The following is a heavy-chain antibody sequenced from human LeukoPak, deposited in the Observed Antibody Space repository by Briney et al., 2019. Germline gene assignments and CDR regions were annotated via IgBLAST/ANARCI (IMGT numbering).Heavy chain of an antibody. CDR2: ISSSSYT. CDR1: GFTFSDYY. J-gene: IGHJ4*02. V-gene: IGHV3-11*05. CDR3: ARDPSMVRGAITQGLWDY. Sequence: GGSLRLSCAASGFTFSDYYMSWIRQAPGKGLEWVSYISSSSYTNYADSVEGRFTISRDNAKNSLYLQMNSLRAEDTAVYYCARDPSMVRGAITQGLWDYWGQGTLVTVSS. D-gene: IGHD3-10*01.